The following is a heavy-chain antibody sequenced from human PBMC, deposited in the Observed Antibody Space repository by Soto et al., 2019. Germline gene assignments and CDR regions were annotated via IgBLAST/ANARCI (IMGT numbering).Heavy chain of an antibody. CDR2: IYHSGST. D-gene: IGHD3-10*01. CDR3: ERAYGSGSYPYYFDY. Sequence: SETLSLTCAVSGYSISSGYYWGWIRQPPGKGLEWIGSIYHSGSTYYNPSLKSRVTISVDTSKNQFSLKLSSVTAADTAVYYCERAYGSGSYPYYFDYWGQGTLVTVYS. J-gene: IGHJ4*02. CDR1: GYSISSGYY. V-gene: IGHV4-38-2*01.